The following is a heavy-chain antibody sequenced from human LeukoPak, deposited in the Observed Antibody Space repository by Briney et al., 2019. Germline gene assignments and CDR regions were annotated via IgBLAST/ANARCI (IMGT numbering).Heavy chain of an antibody. CDR1: GYTLTELS. Sequence: ASVKVSCKVSGYTLTELSMHWVRQAPGKGLEWMGGFDPEDGETIYAQKFQGRVTMTEDTSTDTAYMELSSLRSEDTAVYYCATVHRGYYYFDYWGQGTLVTVSS. CDR3: ATVHRGYYYFDY. V-gene: IGHV1-24*01. CDR2: FDPEDGET. D-gene: IGHD3-22*01. J-gene: IGHJ4*02.